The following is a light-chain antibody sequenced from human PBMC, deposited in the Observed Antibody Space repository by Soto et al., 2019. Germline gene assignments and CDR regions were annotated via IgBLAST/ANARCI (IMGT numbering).Light chain of an antibody. J-gene: IGKJ1*01. CDR1: QVISSC. CDR2: AAS. Sequence: DIQIPQSPSSLSASVGDIFTITGLSSQVISSCLGWYQQKPVRVPKLLIYAASTLHSRVPSRFSGIRSGTDFTHTSSSIQPEDVATYYCRRANSSEWTFGHGIRGEIE. CDR3: RRANSSEWT. V-gene: IGKV1-27*01.